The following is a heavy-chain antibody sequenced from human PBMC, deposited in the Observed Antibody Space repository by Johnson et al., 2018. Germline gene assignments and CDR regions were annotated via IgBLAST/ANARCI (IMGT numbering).Heavy chain of an antibody. V-gene: IGHV4-39*01. J-gene: IGHJ4*02. CDR1: GGSISSGTYY. Sequence: QVRLQESGPGLVKSSETLSLTCTVSGGSISSGTYYWGWIRQPPGKGLDWIGSIYYSGSTYYNQSLKSRVIIFVDTSNNQFSLKLTSVTDADTAVYYCARHGRDGLQPQFDDWGQGTLVTVSA. CDR3: ARHGRDGLQPQFDD. D-gene: IGHD5-24*01. CDR2: IYYSGST.